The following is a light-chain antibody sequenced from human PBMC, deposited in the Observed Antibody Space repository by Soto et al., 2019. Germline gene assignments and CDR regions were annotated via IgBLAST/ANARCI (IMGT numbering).Light chain of an antibody. J-gene: IGKJ1*01. Sequence: DIQMTQSPSSVSASVGDRVTITCRASQGISSWLGWYQQKPGKDPKLLIYAASSLQSGVPSRFSGSGSGTDFTRPIRSLQPEDCATYYFQQANSFPTFGQGTKVEIK. V-gene: IGKV1-12*01. CDR3: QQANSFPT. CDR1: QGISSW. CDR2: AAS.